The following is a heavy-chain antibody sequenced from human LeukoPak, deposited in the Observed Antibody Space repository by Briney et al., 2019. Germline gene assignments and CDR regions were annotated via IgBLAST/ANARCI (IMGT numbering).Heavy chain of an antibody. V-gene: IGHV1-18*01. CDR2: ISAYNGNT. CDR3: ARISCSSSSCTYSGRRRVRGGSLDP. D-gene: IGHD2-2*01. J-gene: IGHJ5*02. Sequence: ASVKVSCKASGYTFTSDGISWVRQAPGPGLEWMGWISAYNGNTNYAQKLQGRVTMTTDTSTSTGYMELRSLRSDDTAVYYCARISCSSSSCTYSGRRRVRGGSLDPWGQGTLVTVSS. CDR1: GYTFTSDG.